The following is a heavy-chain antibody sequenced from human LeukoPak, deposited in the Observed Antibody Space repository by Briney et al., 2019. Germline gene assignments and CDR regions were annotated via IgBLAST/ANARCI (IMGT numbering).Heavy chain of an antibody. CDR3: ASALVRDTVGYYYYMDV. V-gene: IGHV1-2*02. D-gene: IGHD3-10*01. J-gene: IGHJ6*03. CDR2: INPNSGGT. Sequence: ASVKVSCKASGYTFTSYGISWVRQAPGQGLEWMGWINPNSGGTNYAQKFQGRVTMTRDTSISTAYMELSRLRSDDTAVYYCASALVRDTVGYYYYMDVWGKGTTVTISS. CDR1: GYTFTSYG.